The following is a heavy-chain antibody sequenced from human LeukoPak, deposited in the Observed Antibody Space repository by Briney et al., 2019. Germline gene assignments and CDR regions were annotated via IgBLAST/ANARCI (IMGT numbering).Heavy chain of an antibody. D-gene: IGHD1-26*01. CDR1: GFTFSRYA. Sequence: PGGSLRLSCAASGFTFSRYAMSWVRQAPGKGLEWVSAISGSGTITYYADSAKGRFTISRDNSKDTLYLQMNSLRAEDTAVYYCAKADIVGAWRHYFDYWGQGTLITVSS. CDR2: ISGSGTIT. J-gene: IGHJ4*02. V-gene: IGHV3-23*01. CDR3: AKADIVGAWRHYFDY.